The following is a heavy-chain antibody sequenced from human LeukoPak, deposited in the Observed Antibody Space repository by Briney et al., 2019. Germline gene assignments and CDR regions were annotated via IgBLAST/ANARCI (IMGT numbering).Heavy chain of an antibody. CDR2: IYYSGST. D-gene: IGHD3-3*01. J-gene: IGHJ5*02. CDR3: ARDFWSGYYGFDP. CDR1: GGSISSYY. Sequence: PSETLSLTCTVSGGSISSYYWSWIRQPPGKGLEWIGYIYYSGSTYYNPSLKSRVTISVDTSKNQFSLKLSSVTAADTAVYYCARDFWSGYYGFDPWGQGTLVTVSS. V-gene: IGHV4-59*12.